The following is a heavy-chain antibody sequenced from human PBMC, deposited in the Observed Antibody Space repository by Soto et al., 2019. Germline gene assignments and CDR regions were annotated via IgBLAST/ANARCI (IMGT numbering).Heavy chain of an antibody. CDR1: GGTFSSSA. Sequence: QVQLVQSGAEMKEPGSSVKVSCKTSGGTFSSSAISWLRQAPGQGLEGMGGIIPLFRKPDYAQKFQGRVTIAADESTSTAYMELGRLRSEDTAVYYCARDNDRLQLVGNYCYILDVWGQGTTITVSS. D-gene: IGHD4-4*01. J-gene: IGHJ6*02. CDR3: ARDNDRLQLVGNYCYILDV. V-gene: IGHV1-69*12. CDR2: IIPLFRKP.